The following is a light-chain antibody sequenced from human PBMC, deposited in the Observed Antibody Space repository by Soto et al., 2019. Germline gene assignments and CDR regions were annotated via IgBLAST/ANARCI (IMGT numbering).Light chain of an antibody. J-gene: IGKJ2*01. CDR3: RHGHHWPLT. V-gene: IGKV3-15*01. Sequence: EIVMTQSPATLSLSPGERATLSCRASQSICTELAWYQQKPGQPPRLLIYYASTRATAVPARFSGSGSGSEFTLSISGLEAEDVGVYYCRHGHHWPLTFGQGTKLEIK. CDR2: YAS. CDR1: QSICTE.